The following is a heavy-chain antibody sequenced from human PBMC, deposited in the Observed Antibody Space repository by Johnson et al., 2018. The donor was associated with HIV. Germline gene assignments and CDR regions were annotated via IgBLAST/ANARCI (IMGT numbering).Heavy chain of an antibody. D-gene: IGHD3-10*01. V-gene: IGHV3-66*01. CDR1: GFTVSSNY. CDR3: ARSQGRGDAFDI. Sequence: VQLVESGGGLVQPGGSLRLSCAASGFTVSSNYMTWVRQAPGKGLEWVSVIYSSDNTHYADSVKGRFTISMDKSKNTLYLQMNSLRAEDTAVYYCARSQGRGDAFDIWGQGTMVTVSS. J-gene: IGHJ3*02. CDR2: IYSSDNT.